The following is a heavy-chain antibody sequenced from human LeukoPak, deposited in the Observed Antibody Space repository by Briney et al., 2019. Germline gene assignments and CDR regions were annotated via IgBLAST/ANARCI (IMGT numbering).Heavy chain of an antibody. J-gene: IGHJ4*02. CDR2: IYPGDSDT. V-gene: IGHV5-51*01. CDR3: ARSTLYNWYSSSWYEDY. CDR1: GYSFTSYW. Sequence: GESLKISCKGSGYSFTSYWIGWVRQMPGKGLEWMGIIYPGDSDTRYSPSFQGQVTISADKSISTAYLQWSSLKASDTAMYYCARSTLYNWYSSSWYEDYWGQGTLVTVSS. D-gene: IGHD6-13*01.